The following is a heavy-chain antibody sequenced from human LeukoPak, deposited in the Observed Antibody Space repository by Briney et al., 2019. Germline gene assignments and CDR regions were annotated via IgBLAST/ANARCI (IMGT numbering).Heavy chain of an antibody. CDR2: IYYSGST. Sequence: ASETLSLTCTVSGGSISSYYWSWIRQPPGKGLEWIGYIYYSGSTNYNPSLKSRVTISVDTSKNQFSLKLSSVTAADTAVYYCARGPYDYVWGSYRLDYWGQGTLVTVSS. D-gene: IGHD3-16*02. V-gene: IGHV4-59*01. CDR3: ARGPYDYVWGSYRLDY. CDR1: GGSISSYY. J-gene: IGHJ4*02.